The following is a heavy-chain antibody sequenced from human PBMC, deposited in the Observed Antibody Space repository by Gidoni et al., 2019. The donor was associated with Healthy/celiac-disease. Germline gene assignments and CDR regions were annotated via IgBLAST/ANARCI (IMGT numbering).Heavy chain of an antibody. CDR3: ARYYGFWSGYYAPDY. D-gene: IGHD3-3*01. J-gene: IGHJ4*02. CDR1: GGSISSSSYY. CDR2: IYYSWST. V-gene: IGHV4-39*01. Sequence: LQLHESGPGLVKPSETLSLTCTVSGGSISSSSYYCGWIRQPPGKGLEWIVSIYYSWSTYYNPSLKSRVTISVDTSKNQFSLKLSCVTAADTAVYYCARYYGFWSGYYAPDYWGQGTLVTVSS.